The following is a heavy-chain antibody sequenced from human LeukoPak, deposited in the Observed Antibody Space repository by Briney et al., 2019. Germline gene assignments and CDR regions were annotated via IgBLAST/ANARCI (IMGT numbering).Heavy chain of an antibody. CDR1: GFTFSGYA. V-gene: IGHV3-23*01. D-gene: IGHD4-23*01. CDR2: ISGHGDNT. Sequence: GGSLRLSCAASGFTFSGYAMSWVRQAPGKGLEWVSGISGHGDNTYYADSVKGRFTISRDNSKNTLRLQMNSLRDEDTAVYYCAKRVQGNTGPFHCWGQGTLASVSS. J-gene: IGHJ4*02. CDR3: AKRVQGNTGPFHC.